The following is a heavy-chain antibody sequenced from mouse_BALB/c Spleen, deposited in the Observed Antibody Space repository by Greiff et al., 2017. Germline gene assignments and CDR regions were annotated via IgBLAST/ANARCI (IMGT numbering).Heavy chain of an antibody. CDR2: ISSGGST. D-gene: IGHD2-14*01. CDR1: GFTFSSYA. Sequence: EVQGVESGGGLVKPGGSLKLSCAASGFTFSSYAMSWVRQTSERRLEWVASISSGGSTYYPDCVKCRFTISGDNARNILYLQMSSLRSVDTAMYYCAREGYYRYDGYAIDYWGQGTSVTVSS. J-gene: IGHJ4*01. V-gene: IGHV5-6-5*01. CDR3: AREGYYRYDGYAIDY.